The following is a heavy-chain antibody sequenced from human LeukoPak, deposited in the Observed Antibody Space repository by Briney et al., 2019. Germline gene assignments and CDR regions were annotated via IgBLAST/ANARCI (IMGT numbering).Heavy chain of an antibody. Sequence: PSETLSLTCSVSGGSISRSSYYWTWIRQSPGRGLEWIGNTYYSGSTLYNPSLTGRVTISVDTSKNQFSLKLSSVTAADTAVYYCAREYNYYDSSGWDAFEIWGQGTMVTVSS. CDR1: GGSISRSSYY. D-gene: IGHD3-22*01. CDR2: TYYSGST. J-gene: IGHJ3*02. CDR3: AREYNYYDSSGWDAFEI. V-gene: IGHV4-39*07.